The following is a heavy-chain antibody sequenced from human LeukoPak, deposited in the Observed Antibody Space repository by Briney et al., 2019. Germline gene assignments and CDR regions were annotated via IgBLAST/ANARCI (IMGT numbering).Heavy chain of an antibody. V-gene: IGHV4-61*08. Sequence: SETLSLTCTVSGGSISSGDYYWSWIRQPPGKGLEWIGYIYYSGSTNYNPSLKSRVTISVDTSKNQFSLKLSSVTAADTAVYYCARHWTGSGWYYYFDYWGQGTLVTVSS. J-gene: IGHJ4*02. D-gene: IGHD6-19*01. CDR2: IYYSGST. CDR1: GGSISSGDYY. CDR3: ARHWTGSGWYYYFDY.